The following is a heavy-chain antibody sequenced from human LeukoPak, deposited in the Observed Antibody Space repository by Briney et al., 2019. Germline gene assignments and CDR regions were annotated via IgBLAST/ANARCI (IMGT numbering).Heavy chain of an antibody. CDR1: TFTAASNY. Sequence: GGSLRLSCAVSTFTAASNYMSWVRQTPGKGLVWVSDIYQGGSTYYSDSAKGRFTISRDISKNTLHLQMNNLRVDDTAVYYCARVRDVYNHVFENWGQGTLVTVS. D-gene: IGHD5-24*01. CDR2: IYQGGST. J-gene: IGHJ4*02. V-gene: IGHV3-53*01. CDR3: ARVRDVYNHVFEN.